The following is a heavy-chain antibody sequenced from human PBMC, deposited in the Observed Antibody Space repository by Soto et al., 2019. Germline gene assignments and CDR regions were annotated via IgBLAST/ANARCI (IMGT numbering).Heavy chain of an antibody. CDR1: GYTFSTSG. V-gene: IGHV1-18*01. J-gene: IGHJ6*02. D-gene: IGHD2-15*01. Sequence: QVQLVQSGAEVRKPGASVKVSCKASGYTFSTSGMSWLRQAPGQGLEWMGWISTYNGDTNDAPKFQDRVTMTSDTSTSTVYMELRSLRSDDTAVYSGARAGAAPYYYCGMDVWGQWPGVTVSS. CDR3: ARAGAAPYYYCGMDV. CDR2: ISTYNGDT.